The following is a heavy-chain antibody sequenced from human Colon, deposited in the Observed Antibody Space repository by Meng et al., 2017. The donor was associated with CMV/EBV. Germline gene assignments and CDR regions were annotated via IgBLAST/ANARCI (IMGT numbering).Heavy chain of an antibody. J-gene: IGHJ5*02. CDR3: ARLNGGNSGDWFDP. CDR1: GFPFTSYG. D-gene: IGHD4-23*01. CDR2: ISAYNGNT. Sequence: SGFPFTSYGFTWVRQAPGQGLEWLGWISAYNGNTNCAQIVQGRVTMTTDPSTTTAYLELRNLRSDDTAVYYCARLNGGNSGDWFDPWGQGTLVTVSS. V-gene: IGHV1-18*04.